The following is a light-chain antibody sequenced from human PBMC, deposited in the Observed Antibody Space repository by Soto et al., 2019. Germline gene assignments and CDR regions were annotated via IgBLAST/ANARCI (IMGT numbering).Light chain of an antibody. CDR1: QSISSN. CDR3: QQSYKILT. Sequence: EIVMTQSPATLSVSPGERATLSCRASQSISSNLAWYQQKPGQAPRLLISGASTRATGIPAKFSGSGSGTDFTLTISSLQSEDFAVYYCQQSYKILTFGGGTWVDI. J-gene: IGKJ4*01. V-gene: IGKV3-15*01. CDR2: GAS.